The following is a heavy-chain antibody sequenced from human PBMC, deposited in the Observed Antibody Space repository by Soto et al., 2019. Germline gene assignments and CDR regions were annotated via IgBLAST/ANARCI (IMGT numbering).Heavy chain of an antibody. Sequence: GPSVKVSCKASGGPYSKYSISWVRQAPGQGLEWMGRIIPIFDITNYAQKFQGRVTIIADKSTSTVYMDLSSLRSEDTAVYYCARDPLYSSSWYGAFDIWDQGTMVTVSS. CDR1: GGPYSKYS. J-gene: IGHJ3*02. D-gene: IGHD6-13*01. CDR2: IIPIFDIT. CDR3: ARDPLYSSSWYGAFDI. V-gene: IGHV1-69*04.